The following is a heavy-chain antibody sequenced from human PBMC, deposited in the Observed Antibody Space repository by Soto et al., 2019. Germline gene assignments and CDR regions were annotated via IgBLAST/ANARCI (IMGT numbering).Heavy chain of an antibody. CDR2: IKQDGSER. D-gene: IGHD3-3*01. J-gene: IGHJ4*02. CDR1: GFSFGTYW. Sequence: GGSLRLSCAVSGFSFGTYWMSWVRQAPGKGLEWLASIKQDGSERYYLDSVKGRFTISRDNAKDSLPLQMNSLRGEDTAFYYCARDVGPITIFGEALSGYFDFWGQGTLVTVSS. CDR3: ARDVGPITIFGEALSGYFDF. V-gene: IGHV3-7*03.